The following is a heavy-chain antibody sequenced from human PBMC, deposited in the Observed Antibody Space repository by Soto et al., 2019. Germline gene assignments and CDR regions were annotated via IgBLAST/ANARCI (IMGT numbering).Heavy chain of an antibody. CDR1: GYSFTTFG. D-gene: IGHD1-26*01. Sequence: GASVKVSCKASGYSFTTFGIHWVRQAPGQRPEWMGWTNAGNGNTRSSQRFQGRINISRDNSENTVYLQMNSLRVEDTAVYYCATEMGATQGPFDNWGQGTLVTVSS. CDR2: TNAGNGNT. CDR3: ATEMGATQGPFDN. J-gene: IGHJ4*02. V-gene: IGHV1-3*01.